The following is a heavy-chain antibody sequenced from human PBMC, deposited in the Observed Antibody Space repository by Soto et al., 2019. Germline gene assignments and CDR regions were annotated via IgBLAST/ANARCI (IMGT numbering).Heavy chain of an antibody. J-gene: IGHJ2*01. CDR1: GGSISGGVHS. V-gene: IGHV4-30-4*01. D-gene: IGHD2-8*01. CDR2: IFASGST. Sequence: QVQLQESGPGLVKPSETLSLTCTVSGGSISGGVHSWSWIRQPPGKGLEWIGHIFASGSTDYNPSLKSRLSITVDTSKNQFSLRLSSVTAADTAVYYCAREIMPLTNDWYFDLWGRGTLGTVSS. CDR3: AREIMPLTNDWYFDL.